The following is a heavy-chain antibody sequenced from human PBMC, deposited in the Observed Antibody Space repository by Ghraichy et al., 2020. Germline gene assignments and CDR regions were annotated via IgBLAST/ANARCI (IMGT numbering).Heavy chain of an antibody. D-gene: IGHD3-3*01. CDR3: ARLGIGYYDFWSGYLDENYGMDV. Sequence: SQTLSLTCTVSGGSISSSSYYWGWIRQPPGKGLEWIGSIYYSGSTYYNPSLKSRVTISVDTSKNQFSLKLSSVTAADTAVYYCARLGIGYYDFWSGYLDENYGMDVWGQGTTVTVSS. CDR2: IYYSGST. V-gene: IGHV4-39*01. J-gene: IGHJ6*02. CDR1: GGSISSSSYY.